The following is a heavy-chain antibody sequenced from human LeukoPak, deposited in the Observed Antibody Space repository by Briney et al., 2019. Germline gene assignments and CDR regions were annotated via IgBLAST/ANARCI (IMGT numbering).Heavy chain of an antibody. CDR2: IYYSGST. D-gene: IGHD1-26*01. CDR1: GGSISSSSYY. CDR3: ARGGGSRGDY. Sequence: SETLSLTCTVSGGSISSSSYYWGWIRQPPGKGLEWIGSIYYSGSTYYNPSLKSRVTISVDTSKNQSSLKLSSATAADTAVYYCARGGGSRGDYWGQGTLVTVSS. V-gene: IGHV4-39*07. J-gene: IGHJ4*02.